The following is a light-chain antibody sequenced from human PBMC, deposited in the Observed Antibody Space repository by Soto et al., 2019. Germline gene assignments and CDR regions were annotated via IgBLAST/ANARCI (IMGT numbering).Light chain of an antibody. V-gene: IGLV1-51*01. Sequence: QSALTHPPSVSPAPGQKVTISCSGSSSNIGGNSVSWYQQLPGTAPKLLIYDDNKRPSGIPDRFSGSKSGTSATLGITGFQTGDEADYYCGSWDSSLSAYVFGSGTKVTVL. J-gene: IGLJ1*01. CDR3: GSWDSSLSAYV. CDR2: DDN. CDR1: SSNIGGNS.